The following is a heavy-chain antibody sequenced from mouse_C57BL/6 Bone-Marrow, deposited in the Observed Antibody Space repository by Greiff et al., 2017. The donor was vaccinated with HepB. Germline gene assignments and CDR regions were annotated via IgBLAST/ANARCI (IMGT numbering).Heavy chain of an antibody. V-gene: IGHV1-7*01. CDR3: ANYYYGSSYEAMDY. J-gene: IGHJ4*01. CDR1: GYTFTSYW. CDR2: INPSSGYN. Sequence: QVQLQQSGAELAKPGASVKLSCKASGYTFTSYWMHWVKQRPGQGLAWIGYINPSSGYNKYNQKFKDKATVTADKSSSTAYMHLSSLTYEDSAVYYGANYYYGSSYEAMDYWGQGTSVTVSS. D-gene: IGHD1-1*01.